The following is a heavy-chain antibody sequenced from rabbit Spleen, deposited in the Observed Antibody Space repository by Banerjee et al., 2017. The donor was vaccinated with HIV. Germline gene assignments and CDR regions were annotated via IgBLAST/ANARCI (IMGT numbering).Heavy chain of an antibody. V-gene: IGHV1S40*01. J-gene: IGHJ6*01. CDR1: GFSFSSSHY. CDR3: ARDTSTSFSTYGMDL. Sequence: QSLEESGGDLVKPGASLTLTCTASGFSFSSSHYMCWVRQAPGKGLECIACIYAGSSGNTYSAIWAKGRFTISKASSTTVTLQMTSLTAADTATYFCARDTSTSFSTYGMDLWGPGTLVTVS. CDR2: IYAGSSGNT. D-gene: IGHD1-1*01.